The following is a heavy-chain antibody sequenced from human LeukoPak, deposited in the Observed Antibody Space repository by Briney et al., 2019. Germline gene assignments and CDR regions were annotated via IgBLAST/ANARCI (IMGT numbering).Heavy chain of an antibody. Sequence: PGGSLRLSCEASGFTFSGYAMTWVRQSPGKGLEWVSTICGSGWYTFYRVPVQARPTNSRNNSKTTLDLKMNSLRAEDTAVYYCARDFAPGYCSSTSCHTAPPNWLDPWGQGTLVTVTS. D-gene: IGHD2-2*02. CDR3: ARDFAPGYCSSTSCHTAPPNWLDP. V-gene: IGHV3-23*01. J-gene: IGHJ5*02. CDR2: ICGSGWYT. CDR1: GFTFSGYA.